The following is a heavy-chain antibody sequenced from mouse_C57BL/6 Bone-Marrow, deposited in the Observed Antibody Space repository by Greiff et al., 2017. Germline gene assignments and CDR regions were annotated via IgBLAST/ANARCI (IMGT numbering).Heavy chain of an antibody. CDR2: IDPENGDT. CDR1: GFNIKDDY. Sequence: EVMLVESGAELVRPGASVKLSCTASGFNIKDDYMHWVKQRPEQGLEWIGWIDPENGDTEYASKFQGKATITADTSSNTAYLQLSSLTSEDTAVYYCTTDSYWYFDVWGTGTTVTVSS. J-gene: IGHJ1*03. D-gene: IGHD2-12*01. V-gene: IGHV14-4*01. CDR3: TTDSYWYFDV.